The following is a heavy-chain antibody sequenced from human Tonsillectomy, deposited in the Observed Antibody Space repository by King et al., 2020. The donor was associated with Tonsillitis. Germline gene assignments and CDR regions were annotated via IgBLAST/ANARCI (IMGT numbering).Heavy chain of an antibody. CDR3: ASDVTPE. D-gene: IGHD4-23*01. J-gene: IGHJ4*02. V-gene: IGHV3-33*01. Sequence: VQLVESGGGVVQPGRSLRLSCAASGFSFSTYGMHWVRQAPGKGLAWVGVRWYDGSKKYYADSVKGRFTISRDNSKNTLYLQMDSLRAEDTAVYYCASDVTPEWGQGTLVTVSS. CDR2: RWYDGSKK. CDR1: GFSFSTYG.